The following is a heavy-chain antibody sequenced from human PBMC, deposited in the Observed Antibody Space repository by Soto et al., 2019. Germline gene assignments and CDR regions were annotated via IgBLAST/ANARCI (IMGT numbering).Heavy chain of an antibody. CDR1: GGSISSGDYY. J-gene: IGHJ5*02. D-gene: IGHD2-2*01. CDR3: ARAKHLYCSSTSCSNWFDP. Sequence: SETLSLTCTVSGGSISSGDYYWSWIRQPPGKGLEWIGYIYYSGSTYYNPSLKSRVTISVDTSKNQFSLKLSSVTAADTAVYYCARAKHLYCSSTSCSNWFDPWGQGTLVTVSS. V-gene: IGHV4-30-4*01. CDR2: IYYSGST.